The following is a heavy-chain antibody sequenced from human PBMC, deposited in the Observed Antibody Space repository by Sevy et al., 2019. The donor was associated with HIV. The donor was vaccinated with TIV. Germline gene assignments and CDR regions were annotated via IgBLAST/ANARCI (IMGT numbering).Heavy chain of an antibody. V-gene: IGHV3-30*09. CDR3: AREGQLWFVYYFDN. J-gene: IGHJ4*02. CDR1: GFTFRNYA. Sequence: GGSLRLSCTASGFTFRNYAMNWVRQAPGKGLERVALISYDGSNKYYADSVRGRFAISRDNSKNTLYLQMNSLRPEDTAISYCAREGQLWFVYYFDNWGQGTLVTVSS. CDR2: ISYDGSNK. D-gene: IGHD3-10*01.